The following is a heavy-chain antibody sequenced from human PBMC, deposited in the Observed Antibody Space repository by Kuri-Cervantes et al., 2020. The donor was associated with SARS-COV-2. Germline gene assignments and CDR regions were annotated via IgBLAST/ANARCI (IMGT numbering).Heavy chain of an antibody. Sequence: GGSLRLSCAASGFTFSSYAMHWVRQAPGKGLEWVAVTTDDGTNKYYADSVKGRFTISRDNSKNTLYLQMNSLRTEDTAVYNCARSTPFRRLVVISQGGAFDIWGQGTMVTVSS. V-gene: IGHV3-30-3*01. CDR2: TTDDGTNK. J-gene: IGHJ3*02. CDR3: ARSTPFRRLVVISQGGAFDI. CDR1: GFTFSSYA. D-gene: IGHD3-22*01.